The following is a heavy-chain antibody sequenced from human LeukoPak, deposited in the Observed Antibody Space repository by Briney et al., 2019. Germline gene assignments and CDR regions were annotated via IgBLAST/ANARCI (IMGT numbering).Heavy chain of an antibody. CDR2: VYYDGST. Sequence: PSETLSLTCAVSGGSISSSNWWSWVRQPPGKGLEWIGEVYYDGSTNYNPSLKSRVTISVDTSKNQFSLKLSSVTAADTAIYYCAREDNYYDSSGGFDYWGQGTLVTVSS. J-gene: IGHJ4*02. CDR1: GGSISSSNW. V-gene: IGHV4-4*02. CDR3: AREDNYYDSSGGFDY. D-gene: IGHD3-22*01.